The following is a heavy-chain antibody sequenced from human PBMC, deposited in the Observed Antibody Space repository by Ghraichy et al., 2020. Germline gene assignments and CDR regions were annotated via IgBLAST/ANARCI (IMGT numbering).Heavy chain of an antibody. Sequence: SLNISCAASGFTFSTYWMSWVRQAPGKGLEWVANIKEDGSEKYYVDSVKGRFTISRDDAKNSLYLQMNSLRGEDTAVYYCARDTKKGETAAGFDYWGQGTLVTVSS. CDR2: IKEDGSEK. V-gene: IGHV3-7*01. CDR3: ARDTKKGETAAGFDY. J-gene: IGHJ4*02. D-gene: IGHD6-13*01. CDR1: GFTFSTYW.